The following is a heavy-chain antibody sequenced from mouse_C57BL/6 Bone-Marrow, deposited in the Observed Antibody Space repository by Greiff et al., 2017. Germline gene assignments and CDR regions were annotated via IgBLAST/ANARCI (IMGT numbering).Heavy chain of an antibody. D-gene: IGHD1-1*01. J-gene: IGHJ4*01. V-gene: IGHV1-63*01. CDR3: AITEYYGSSPGYYARDY. CDR1: GYTFTNYW. CDR2: IYPGGGDT. Sequence: VQLQQSGAELVRPGTSVKMSCKASGYTFTNYWIGWAKQSPGHGLEWIGDIYPGGGDTNYNEKFKGKATLTADKSSSTAYMQFSSLTSKGSAIYNCAITEYYGSSPGYYARDYRGQGTSVAGSS.